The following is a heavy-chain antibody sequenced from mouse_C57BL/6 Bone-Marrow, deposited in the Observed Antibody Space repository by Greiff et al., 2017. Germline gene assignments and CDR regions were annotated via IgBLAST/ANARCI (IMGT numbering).Heavy chain of an antibody. J-gene: IGHJ4*01. CDR2: IYPGSGNT. CDR1: GYTFTDYY. CDR3: ARGIYYDYDEGGYAMDY. V-gene: IGHV1-76*01. D-gene: IGHD2-4*01. Sequence: VQLQQSGAELVRPGASVKLSCKASGYTFTDYYINWVKQRPGQGLEWIARIYPGSGNTYYNEKFKGKATLTAEKSSSTAYMQLSSLTSEDSAVYFCARGIYYDYDEGGYAMDYWGQGTSVTVSS.